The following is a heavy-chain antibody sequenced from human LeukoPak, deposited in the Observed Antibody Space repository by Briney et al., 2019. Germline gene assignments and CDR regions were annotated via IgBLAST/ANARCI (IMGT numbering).Heavy chain of an antibody. Sequence: ASETLSLTCAVYGGSFSGYYWSWIRQPPGKGLEWIGEINHSGSTNYNPSLKSRVTISVDTSKNQLSLKLSYVTAADTPVYYCAIEGGSGQPIDYWGQGTLVTVSS. J-gene: IGHJ4*02. V-gene: IGHV4-34*01. CDR2: INHSGST. CDR1: GGSFSGYY. D-gene: IGHD3-10*01. CDR3: AIEGGSGQPIDY.